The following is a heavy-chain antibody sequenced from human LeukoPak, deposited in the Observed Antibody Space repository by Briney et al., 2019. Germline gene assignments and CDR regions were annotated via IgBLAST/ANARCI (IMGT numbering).Heavy chain of an antibody. CDR3: VRGGSGSSYGEFVS. CDR2: IDTDGSTT. Sequence: GGSLRLSCAASGFTFRNYWMHWIRQVPGKGLVWVSRIDTDGSTTNYADSVEGRFTISRDNARNTVYLQMNSLSADDTGGYYCVRGGSGSSYGEFVSWGQGTLVTVSS. J-gene: IGHJ5*01. D-gene: IGHD5-18*01. V-gene: IGHV3-74*01. CDR1: GFTFRNYW.